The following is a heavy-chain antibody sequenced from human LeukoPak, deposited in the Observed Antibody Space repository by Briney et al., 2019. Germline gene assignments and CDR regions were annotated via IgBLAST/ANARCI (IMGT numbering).Heavy chain of an antibody. J-gene: IGHJ4*02. V-gene: IGHV1-18*01. CDR1: GYTFTSYG. D-gene: IGHD6-13*01. CDR2: ISAYNGNT. CDR3: ARVIAGDFDY. Sequence: GASVKVSCKASGYTFTSYGISWVRQAPGQGLEWMGWISAYNGNTNYAQKFQGRVTMTRNTSISTAYMELSSLRSEDTAVYYCARVIAGDFDYWGQGTLVTVSS.